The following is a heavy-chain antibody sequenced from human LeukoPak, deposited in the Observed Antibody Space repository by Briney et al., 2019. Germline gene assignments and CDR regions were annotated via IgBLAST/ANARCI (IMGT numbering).Heavy chain of an antibody. V-gene: IGHV3-48*01. CDR1: GFIFSTYS. CDR3: ARDGVWAFGVVDY. Sequence: GGSLRLSCAASGFIFSTYSMNWVRQAPGKGLEWVSYISSSSSTIYYADSVKGRFTISRDNAKNSLYLQMNSLRAEDTAVYYCARDGVWAFGVVDYWGQGTLVTVSS. CDR2: ISSSSSTI. D-gene: IGHD3-3*01. J-gene: IGHJ4*02.